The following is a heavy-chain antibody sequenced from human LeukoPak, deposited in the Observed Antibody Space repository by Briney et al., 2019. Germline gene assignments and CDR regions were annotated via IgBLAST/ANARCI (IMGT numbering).Heavy chain of an antibody. CDR3: ARERGWELLRGNFDY. V-gene: IGHV3-53*01. CDR1: GFTVSSNY. Sequence: PGGSLRLSCAASGFTVSSNYMSWVRQAPGKGLEWVSVIYSGGSTYYADSVKGRFTISRDNAKNSLYLQMNSLRAEDTALYYCARERGWELLRGNFDYWGQGTLVTVSS. D-gene: IGHD1-26*01. J-gene: IGHJ4*02. CDR2: IYSGGST.